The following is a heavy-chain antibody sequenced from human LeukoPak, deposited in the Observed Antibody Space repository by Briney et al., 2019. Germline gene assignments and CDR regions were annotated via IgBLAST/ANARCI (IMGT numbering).Heavy chain of an antibody. CDR1: GFTFSSYA. CDR3: ARAPYTTAWYPLDY. D-gene: IGHD6-19*01. CDR2: ISGSGGST. Sequence: PGVSLRLSCAASGFTFSSYAMTWVRQAPGKGLEWVSAISGSGGSTYYADSVKGRFTISRDDSKNTLYLQMNSLRADDTAVYSCARAPYTTAWYPLDYWGQGTLVTVSS. J-gene: IGHJ4*02. V-gene: IGHV3-23*01.